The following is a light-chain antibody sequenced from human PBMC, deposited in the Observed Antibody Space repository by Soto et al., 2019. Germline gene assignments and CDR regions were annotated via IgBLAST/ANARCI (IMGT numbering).Light chain of an antibody. Sequence: ESVLTQSPGTLSLSPGERATLYCRASQSVSSSYLAWYHQKPGQAPRLLIYGASGRATGTPDRFSGSGSGKDFTLTISRLEPENFAVYYFQQYGSSPPVTFGQGTRLEIK. CDR1: QSVSSSY. V-gene: IGKV3-20*01. J-gene: IGKJ5*01. CDR2: GAS. CDR3: QQYGSSPPVT.